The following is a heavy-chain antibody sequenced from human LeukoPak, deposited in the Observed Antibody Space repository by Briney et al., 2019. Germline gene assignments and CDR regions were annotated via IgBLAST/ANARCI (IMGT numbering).Heavy chain of an antibody. J-gene: IGHJ6*02. Sequence: SVKVSYKASGGTFSSYAISWVRQAPGQGLEWMGRIIPILGIANYAQKFQGRVTITADKSTSTAYMELSSLRSEDTAVYYCAREDSSPYYYYGMDVWGQGTTVTVSS. CDR2: IIPILGIA. V-gene: IGHV1-69*04. D-gene: IGHD6-19*01. CDR1: GGTFSSYA. CDR3: AREDSSPYYYYGMDV.